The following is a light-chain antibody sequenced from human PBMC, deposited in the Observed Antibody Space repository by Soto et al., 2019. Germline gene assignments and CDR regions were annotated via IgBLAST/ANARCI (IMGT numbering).Light chain of an antibody. Sequence: DIQMTQSPSTLSVSLGDRVTIPCRASQTLSSCFAWYQQKPGKAPTLLIYKSSTLKSGVTARFSGSGSGTEFTLITSSLLPDDFATYYCQQYGSNSLTFGGGTKVDI. V-gene: IGKV1-5*03. CDR1: QTLSSC. J-gene: IGKJ4*02. CDR3: QQYGSNSLT. CDR2: KSS.